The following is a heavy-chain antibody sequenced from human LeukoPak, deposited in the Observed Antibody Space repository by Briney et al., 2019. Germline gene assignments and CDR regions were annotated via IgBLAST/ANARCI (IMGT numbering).Heavy chain of an antibody. CDR1: GFTFSSYW. V-gene: IGHV3-74*01. J-gene: IGHJ4*02. CDR2: INRDGSST. D-gene: IGHD7-27*01. Sequence: PGGSLRLSCAASGFTFSSYWMDWVRHAPGKGQVWVSRINRDGSSTSYADSVTGRFTISRDNAKNTLYLQMNSLRAEDTAVYYCARGELGFTLDYWGQGTLVTVSS. CDR3: ARGELGFTLDY.